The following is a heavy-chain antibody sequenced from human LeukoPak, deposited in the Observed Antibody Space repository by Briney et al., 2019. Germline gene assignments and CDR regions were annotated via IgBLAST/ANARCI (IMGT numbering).Heavy chain of an antibody. V-gene: IGHV4-59*08. CDR2: IIYSGST. CDR1: GGSISSYD. D-gene: IGHD6-6*01. J-gene: IGHJ6*03. Sequence: SETLSLTCTVSGGSISSYDWSWIRQPPGKALEWIGNIIYSGSTNYNPSLKSRVTMSVDTSKNQFSLKLSSVTAADTAVYYCARRGGVGIGGRPSNYYYMDVWGKGTTVTVSS. CDR3: ARRGGVGIGGRPSNYYYMDV.